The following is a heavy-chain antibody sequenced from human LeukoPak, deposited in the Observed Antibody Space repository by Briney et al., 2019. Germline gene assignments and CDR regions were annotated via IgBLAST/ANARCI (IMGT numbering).Heavy chain of an antibody. CDR3: ARGWLAETTVVTPYNY. CDR1: GGTFSSYA. CDR2: IIPIFGTA. V-gene: IGHV1-69*13. D-gene: IGHD2-21*02. J-gene: IGHJ4*02. Sequence: SVKVSCKASGGTFSSYAISWVREAPGQGLEWMGGIIPIFGTANYAQKFQGRVTITAVESMSTAYMELSSLRSEDTAVYYCARGWLAETTVVTPYNYWGQGTLVTVSS.